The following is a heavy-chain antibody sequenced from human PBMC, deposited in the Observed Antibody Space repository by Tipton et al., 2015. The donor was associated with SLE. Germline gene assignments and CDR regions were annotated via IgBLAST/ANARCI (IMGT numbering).Heavy chain of an antibody. CDR2: ISAYNGNT. J-gene: IGHJ4*02. Sequence: QLVQSGAEVKKPGASVKVSCKASGYTFTSFGISWVRQAPGQRFDWMGWISAYNGNTKYAQKFQGRVSMTTDTSTSTAYMELRSLRSDDTAMYYCARDYGDLPYFFDYWGQGTLVTVSS. CDR1: GYTFTSFG. V-gene: IGHV1-18*01. CDR3: ARDYGDLPYFFDY. D-gene: IGHD4-17*01.